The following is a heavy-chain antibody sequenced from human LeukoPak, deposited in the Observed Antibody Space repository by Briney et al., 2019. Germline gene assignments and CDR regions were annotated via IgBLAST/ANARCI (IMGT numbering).Heavy chain of an antibody. CDR1: GGTFSSYT. J-gene: IGHJ4*02. Sequence: SVKVSCKASGGTFSSYTISWVRQAHGQGLEWMGRIIPILGIANYAQKFQGRVTLTAAKSTSTAYMELSSLRSEDTAVYYCAGHDRAAGFDYWGQGTLVTVSS. CDR3: AGHDRAAGFDY. CDR2: IIPILGIA. V-gene: IGHV1-69*02. D-gene: IGHD2-15*01.